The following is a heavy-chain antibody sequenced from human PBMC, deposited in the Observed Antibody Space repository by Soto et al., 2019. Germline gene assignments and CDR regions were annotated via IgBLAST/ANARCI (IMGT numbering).Heavy chain of an antibody. CDR2: IKSKADGGTT. J-gene: IGHJ5*01. V-gene: IGHV3-15*07. CDR3: ATGYEVHPKYLDF. D-gene: IGHD1-1*01. CDR1: GFPFVNAW. Sequence: GRSLRLSCAASGFPFVNAWMSWVRQAPGKGLEWVGRIKSKADGGTTDYPAPVKGRFTISRDDSKNTLYLQMNSLKTEDTAVYYCATGYEVHPKYLDFWGQGTLVTVSS.